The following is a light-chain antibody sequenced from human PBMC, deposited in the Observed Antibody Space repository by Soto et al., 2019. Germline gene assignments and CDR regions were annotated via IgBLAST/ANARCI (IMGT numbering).Light chain of an antibody. CDR2: GNS. V-gene: IGLV1-40*01. Sequence: QSVLTQPPSVSGAPGQRVTISCTGSSSNIGAGYDVHWYQQLPATAPKLLIYGNSNRPSGVPDRFSGSKSGTSASLAITGLQAEDEVDYYCQSYDSSLSAPVFGTGTKVTVL. CDR1: SSNIGAGYD. J-gene: IGLJ1*01. CDR3: QSYDSSLSAPV.